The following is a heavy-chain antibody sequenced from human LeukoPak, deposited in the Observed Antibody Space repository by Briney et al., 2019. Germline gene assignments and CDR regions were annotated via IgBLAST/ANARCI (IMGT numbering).Heavy chain of an antibody. D-gene: IGHD2-21*02. J-gene: IGHJ4*02. CDR3: ASTSFAGDLDY. CDR2: IKQDGSEK. Sequence: PGGSLRLSCAASGFTFSSYWMSWVRQAPGKGLEWVANIKQDGSEKYYVDSVKGRFTISRDNAKNSLYLQMNSLRAEDTAVYYCASTSFAGDLDYWGQGTLVTVSS. V-gene: IGHV3-7*01. CDR1: GFTFSSYW.